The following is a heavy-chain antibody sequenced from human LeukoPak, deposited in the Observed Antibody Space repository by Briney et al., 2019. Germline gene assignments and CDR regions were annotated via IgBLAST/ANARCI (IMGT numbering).Heavy chain of an antibody. CDR2: ISSSSSYM. J-gene: IGHJ4*02. V-gene: IGHV3-21*04. Sequence: PGGSLRLSCAASGFTFSDYSMNWVRQAPGKGLEWVSSISSSSSYMKYAESVRGRFTISRDNAKNSLYLHMSSLRSEDTAVYYCARAPKYCSSTSCYSHFDYWGQGTLVTVSS. CDR3: ARAPKYCSSTSCYSHFDY. CDR1: GFTFSDYS. D-gene: IGHD2-2*01.